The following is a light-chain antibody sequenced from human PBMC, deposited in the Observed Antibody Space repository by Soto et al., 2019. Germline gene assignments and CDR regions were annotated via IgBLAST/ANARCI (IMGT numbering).Light chain of an antibody. J-gene: IGKJ4*01. V-gene: IGKV3-11*01. CDR3: QQYNDLST. Sequence: EIVLTQSPATLSLSPGERATLSCRASQSVRGYLAWYQQKPGQAPRLLIYDTSNRATGIPARFSGSGSGTDFTLAISSLQPEDFATYYCQQYNDLSTFGGGTKVDIK. CDR1: QSVRGY. CDR2: DTS.